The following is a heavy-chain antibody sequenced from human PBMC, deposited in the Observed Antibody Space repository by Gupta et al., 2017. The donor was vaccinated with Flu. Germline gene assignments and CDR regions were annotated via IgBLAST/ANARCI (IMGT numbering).Heavy chain of an antibody. Sequence: EVQLLESGGGLVLSGGSLRLSCATSGFTFNNQAMNWVRQAPGKELEWVSGIRGGGGTTYYADSVRGRFTISRDKSKNTLFLQMNSLRVEDTAIYYCAKVTNDYYYYYMDDWGKGTTVTVSS. J-gene: IGHJ6*03. CDR3: AKVTNDYYYYYMDD. V-gene: IGHV3-23*01. CDR1: GFTFNNQA. D-gene: IGHD4-17*01. CDR2: IRGGGGTT.